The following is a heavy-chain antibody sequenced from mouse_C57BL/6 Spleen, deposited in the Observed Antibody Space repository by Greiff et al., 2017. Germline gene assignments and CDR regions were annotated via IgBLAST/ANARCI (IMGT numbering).Heavy chain of an antibody. CDR2: INPGSGGT. D-gene: IGHD1-1*01. J-gene: IGHJ4*01. CDR3: ARFGSSYAMDY. V-gene: IGHV1-54*01. Sequence: VQLQESGAELVRPGTSVKVSCKASGYAFTNYLIEWVKQRPGQGLEWIGVINPGSGGTNYNEKFKGKATLTADKSSSTAYMPLSSLTSEDSAVYFCARFGSSYAMDYWGQGTSLTVSS. CDR1: GYAFTNYL.